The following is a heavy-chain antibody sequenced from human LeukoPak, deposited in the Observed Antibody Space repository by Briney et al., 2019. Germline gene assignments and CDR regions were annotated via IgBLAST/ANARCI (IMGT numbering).Heavy chain of an antibody. CDR3: ARELYYYDSSGYYFTD. Sequence: PSETLSLTCTVSGGSISSGGYYWSWIRQHPGKGLEWVGYIYYSGSTYYNPSLKSRVTISVDTSKNQFSLKLSSVTAADTAVYYCARELYYYDSSGYYFTDWGQGTLVTVSS. V-gene: IGHV4-31*03. D-gene: IGHD3-22*01. J-gene: IGHJ4*02. CDR2: IYYSGST. CDR1: GGSISSGGYY.